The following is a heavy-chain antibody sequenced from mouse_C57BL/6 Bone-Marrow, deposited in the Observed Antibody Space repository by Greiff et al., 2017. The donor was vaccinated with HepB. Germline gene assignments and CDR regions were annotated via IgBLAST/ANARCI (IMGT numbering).Heavy chain of an antibody. Sequence: VQLVESGAELVKPGASVKLSCKASGYTFTSYWMHWVKQRPGRGLEWIGRIDPNSGGTKYNEKFKSKATLTVDKPSSTAYMQLSSLTSEDSAVYYCARGGSSTVVAKGAMDYWGQGTSVTVSS. CDR2: IDPNSGGT. CDR3: ARGGSSTVVAKGAMDY. D-gene: IGHD1-1*01. CDR1: GYTFTSYW. V-gene: IGHV1-72*01. J-gene: IGHJ4*01.